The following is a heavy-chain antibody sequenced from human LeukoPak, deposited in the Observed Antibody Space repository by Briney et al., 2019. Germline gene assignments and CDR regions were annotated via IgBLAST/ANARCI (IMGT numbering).Heavy chain of an antibody. J-gene: IGHJ4*02. V-gene: IGHV1-46*01. CDR1: GYSFRSYY. CDR3: ARDFETYDYFDY. CDR2: INPGGDYT. Sequence: ASVKVSCKASGYSFRSYYINWVRQAPGQGLEWMGLINPGGDYTKYAQTVQGRVTMTRDTSTNIVYMHLSSLRSEDTAVYYCARDFETYDYFDYWGQGTLVTVSS. D-gene: IGHD2-2*01.